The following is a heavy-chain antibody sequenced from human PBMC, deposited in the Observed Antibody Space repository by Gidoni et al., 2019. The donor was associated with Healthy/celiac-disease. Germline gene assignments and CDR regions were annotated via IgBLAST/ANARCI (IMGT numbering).Heavy chain of an antibody. Sequence: QAQLVQSGAAVKQPGASLMVSCRASGYTFTSYAFYWLRQATGQGLEWMGWMNPNSGNTGYAQKFQGRVTMTRNTSISTAYMELSSLRSEDTAVYYCARAPPPKFWSGYYYYDYGMDVWGQGTTVTVSS. D-gene: IGHD3-3*01. V-gene: IGHV1-8*01. CDR3: ARAPPPKFWSGYYYYDYGMDV. CDR1: GYTFTSYA. J-gene: IGHJ6*02. CDR2: MNPNSGNT.